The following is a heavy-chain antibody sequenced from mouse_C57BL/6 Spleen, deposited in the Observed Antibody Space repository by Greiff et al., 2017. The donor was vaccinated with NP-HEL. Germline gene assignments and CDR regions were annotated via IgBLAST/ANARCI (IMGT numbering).Heavy chain of an antibody. D-gene: IGHD1-1*01. J-gene: IGHJ2*01. V-gene: IGHV14-1*01. Sequence: EVQLQQSGAELVRPGASVKLSCTASGFNIKDYYMHWVKQRPEQGLEWIGKIDPEDGDTEYAPKFQGKATMTADTSSNTAYLQLSSLTSEDTAVYYCTTRVFITTVNCDYWGQGTTLTVSS. CDR3: TTRVFITTVNCDY. CDR1: GFNIKDYY. CDR2: IDPEDGDT.